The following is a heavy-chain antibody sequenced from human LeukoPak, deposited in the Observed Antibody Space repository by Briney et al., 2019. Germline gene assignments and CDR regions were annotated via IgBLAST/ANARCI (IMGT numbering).Heavy chain of an antibody. CDR3: ARGLTTYYYGSGRSMSWFDP. J-gene: IGHJ5*02. Sequence: PSETLSLTCTVSGGSFSTYYWSWIRQPPGKGLEWIGEINHSGSTNYNPSLKSRVTISVDTSKNQFSLKLSSVTAADTAVYYCARGLTTYYYGSGRSMSWFDPWGQGTLVTVSS. D-gene: IGHD3-10*01. CDR1: GGSFSTYY. V-gene: IGHV4-34*01. CDR2: INHSGST.